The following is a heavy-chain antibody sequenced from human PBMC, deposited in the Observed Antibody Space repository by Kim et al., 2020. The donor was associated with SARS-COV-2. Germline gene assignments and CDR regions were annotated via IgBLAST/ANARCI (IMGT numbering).Heavy chain of an antibody. V-gene: IGHV5-51*01. D-gene: IGHD2-15*01. CDR2: IYPGDSDT. Sequence: GESLKISCKGSGYSFTSYWIGWVRQMPGKGLEWMGIIYPGDSDTRYSPSFQGQVTISADKSISTAYLQWSSLKASDTAMYYCARPILPDYYYYGMDVWGQGTTVTVSS. J-gene: IGHJ6*02. CDR1: GYSFTSYW. CDR3: ARPILPDYYYYGMDV.